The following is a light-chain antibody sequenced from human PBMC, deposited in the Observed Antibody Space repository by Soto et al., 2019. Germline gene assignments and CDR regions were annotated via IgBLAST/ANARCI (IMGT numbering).Light chain of an antibody. Sequence: DIQMTQSPSTLSASVGDRVTITCRASQSISSWLAWYQQKPGKAPKLLIYDASSLESGVPSRFSGSGSGTEFTLTISSLQPDDFATYYCQQYNSYPLTFGRGTKWIS. CDR3: QQYNSYPLT. CDR2: DAS. J-gene: IGKJ4*01. V-gene: IGKV1-5*01. CDR1: QSISSW.